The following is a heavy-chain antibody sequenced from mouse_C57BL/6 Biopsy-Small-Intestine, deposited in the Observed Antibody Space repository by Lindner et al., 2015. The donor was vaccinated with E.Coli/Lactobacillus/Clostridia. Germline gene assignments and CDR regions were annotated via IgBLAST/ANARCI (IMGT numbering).Heavy chain of an antibody. CDR1: GDSFTGYY. J-gene: IGHJ4*01. CDR2: ISPNSAVT. V-gene: IGHV1-72*04. Sequence: SVKVSCKASGDSFTGYYLHWVRQAPGQGLEWMGWISPNSAVTNFAQKFQDRITMTRDTSTSPAYLEVRSLTSDDTAVYYCARDRHLDRWGQGTLVLVSS. CDR3: ARDRHLDR. D-gene: IGHD6-1*01.